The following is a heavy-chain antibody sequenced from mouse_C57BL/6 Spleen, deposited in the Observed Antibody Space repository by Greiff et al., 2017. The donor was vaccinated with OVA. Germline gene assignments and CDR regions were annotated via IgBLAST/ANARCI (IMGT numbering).Heavy chain of an antibody. Sequence: QVQLQQSGPELVKPGASVKISCKASGYAFSSSWMNWVKQRPGKGLEWIGRIYPGDGDTNYNGKFKGKATLTAEKSSSTAYMQLSSLTSEDSAVYFCARWNDYDAGYAMDYWGQGTSVTVSS. CDR3: ARWNDYDAGYAMDY. CDR2: IYPGDGDT. D-gene: IGHD2-4*01. J-gene: IGHJ4*01. V-gene: IGHV1-82*01. CDR1: GYAFSSSW.